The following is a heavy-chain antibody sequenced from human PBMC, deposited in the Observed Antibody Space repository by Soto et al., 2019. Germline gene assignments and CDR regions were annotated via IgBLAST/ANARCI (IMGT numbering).Heavy chain of an antibody. CDR2: ISAYNGNT. J-gene: IGHJ2*01. V-gene: IGHV1-18*01. Sequence: AAVKVSCKASGYTFTSYGISWVRQAPGQGLEWMGWISAYNGNTNYAQKLQGRVTMTTDTSTSTAYMELRSLRSDDTAVYYCARPYYDFWSGRNYWYFDLWGRGTLVTVSS. CDR3: ARPYYDFWSGRNYWYFDL. D-gene: IGHD3-3*01. CDR1: GYTFTSYG.